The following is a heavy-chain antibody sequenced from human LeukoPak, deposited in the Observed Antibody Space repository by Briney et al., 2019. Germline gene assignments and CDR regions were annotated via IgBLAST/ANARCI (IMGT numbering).Heavy chain of an antibody. J-gene: IGHJ4*02. V-gene: IGHV3-23*01. CDR2: ISGSGGST. Sequence: GGSLRLSRAASGFTFSSYAMSWVRQAPGEGLEWVSAISGSGGSTYYADSVKGRFTISRDNSKNTLYLQMNSLRAEDTAVYFCAKEPFRGYYDSSGYYDYWGQGTLVTVSS. D-gene: IGHD3-22*01. CDR1: GFTFSSYA. CDR3: AKEPFRGYYDSSGYYDY.